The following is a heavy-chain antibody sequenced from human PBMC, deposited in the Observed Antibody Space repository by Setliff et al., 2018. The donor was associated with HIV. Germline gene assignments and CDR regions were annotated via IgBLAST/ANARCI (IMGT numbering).Heavy chain of an antibody. J-gene: IGHJ3*02. Sequence: ASVKVSCKASGYTFTSYYMHWVRLAPGQGLEWMGRINPNSGGTKYAQKFQGRVTMTRDTSISTAYMELSRLGSDDTAVYYCARGNRVGANDAFDIWGQGTMVTVSS. CDR3: ARGNRVGANDAFDI. D-gene: IGHD1-26*01. CDR2: INPNSGGT. CDR1: GYTFTSYY. V-gene: IGHV1-2*06.